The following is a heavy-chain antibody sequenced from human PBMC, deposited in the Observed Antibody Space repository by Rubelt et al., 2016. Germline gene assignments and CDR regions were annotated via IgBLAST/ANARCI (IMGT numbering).Heavy chain of an antibody. CDR1: GGTFSSYA. J-gene: IGHJ4*02. CDR2: IIPMLNIT. CDR3: ARETVAGRGS. Sequence: QVQLVQSGAEVKKPGSSVKVSCKASGGTFSSYAISWVRQAPGQGLEWMGRIIPMLNITNYAQKFQGRVTVTADTSTSTAYMELNSLKSEDTAIYYCARETVAGRGSWGQGTLVTVSS. V-gene: IGHV1-69*09. D-gene: IGHD6-19*01.